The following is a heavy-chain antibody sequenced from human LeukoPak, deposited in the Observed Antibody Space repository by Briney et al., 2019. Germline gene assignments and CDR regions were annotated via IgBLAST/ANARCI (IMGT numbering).Heavy chain of an antibody. D-gene: IGHD3-22*01. V-gene: IGHV3-21*01. CDR3: ARPLYYDTNGGEGMDV. CDR1: GFTFSSYS. CDR2: ISSSSSYI. J-gene: IGHJ6*02. Sequence: PGGSLRLSCAASGFTFSSYSMNWVRQAPGKGLEWVSSISSSSSYIYYADSVKGRFTISRDNAKNSLYLQMNSLRAEDTAVYYCARPLYYDTNGGEGMDVWGQGTTVTVSS.